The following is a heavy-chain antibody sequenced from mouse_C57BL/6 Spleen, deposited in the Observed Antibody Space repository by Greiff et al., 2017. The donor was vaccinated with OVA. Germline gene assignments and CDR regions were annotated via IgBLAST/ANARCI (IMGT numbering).Heavy chain of an antibody. Sequence: QVQLQQPGAELVRPGSSVKLSCKASGYTFTSYWMDWVKQRPGQGLEWIGNIYPSDSETHYNQKFKDKATLTVDKSSSTAYMQLSSLTSEDSAVDDCALYGYDGDFDYWGQGTTLTVSS. CDR2: IYPSDSET. D-gene: IGHD2-2*01. J-gene: IGHJ2*01. V-gene: IGHV1-61*01. CDR3: ALYGYDGDFDY. CDR1: GYTFTSYW.